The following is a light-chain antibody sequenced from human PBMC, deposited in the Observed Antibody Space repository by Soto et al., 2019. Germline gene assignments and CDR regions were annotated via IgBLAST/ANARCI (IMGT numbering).Light chain of an antibody. CDR2: DVS. Sequence: QSALTQPASVSGSPGQSITISCTGTSSDVGGYNYVSWYQQHPGKAPKLMIYDVSNRPSGVSNRFSGSKSGNTASLSISGLQAEDEADYYCSSYTSSGTIGGYVFGTGNKLTV. CDR1: SSDVGGYNY. V-gene: IGLV2-14*01. CDR3: SSYTSSGTIGGYV. J-gene: IGLJ1*01.